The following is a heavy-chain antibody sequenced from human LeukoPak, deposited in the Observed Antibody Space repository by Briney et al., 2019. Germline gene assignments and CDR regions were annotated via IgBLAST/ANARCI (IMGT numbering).Heavy chain of an antibody. Sequence: SETLSLTCTVSGASISSNNYWVWIRQPPGKGLEWIGSFYYGDNTFYNPSLKCRITISGDSSKNQFSLKVTSVTAADTAVYYCGRHTQWLVRVDDWGQGTLVTVSS. V-gene: IGHV4-39*01. CDR2: FYYGDNT. CDR3: GRHTQWLVRVDD. J-gene: IGHJ4*02. D-gene: IGHD6-19*01. CDR1: GASISSNNY.